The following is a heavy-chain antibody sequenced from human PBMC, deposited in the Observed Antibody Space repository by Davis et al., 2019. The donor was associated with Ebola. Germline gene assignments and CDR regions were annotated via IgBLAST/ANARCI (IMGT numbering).Heavy chain of an antibody. D-gene: IGHD3-22*01. Sequence: SVKVSCKASGGTFSSYAISWVRQAPGQGLEWMGGIIPIFGTANYAQKFQGRVTITADESTSTAYMELSSLRSEDTAVYYCARAVDDSSGYYYAPLDYWGQGTLVTVSS. J-gene: IGHJ4*02. CDR3: ARAVDDSSGYYYAPLDY. CDR2: IIPIFGTA. V-gene: IGHV1-69*13. CDR1: GGTFSSYA.